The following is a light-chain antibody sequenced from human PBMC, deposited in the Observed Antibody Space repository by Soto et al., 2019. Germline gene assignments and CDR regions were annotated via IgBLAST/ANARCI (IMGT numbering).Light chain of an antibody. CDR2: EVT. V-gene: IGLV2-14*01. J-gene: IGLJ1*01. CDR3: SSYTSSSTLGYV. CDR1: SSDVGGYNY. Sequence: QSALTQPASVSGSPRQSITISCTGTSSDVGGYNYVSWYQQHPGKAPKLMLYEVTNRPSGISNRFSGSKSGNTASLTISGLQADDEADYYCSSYTSSSTLGYVFGTGTKLTVL.